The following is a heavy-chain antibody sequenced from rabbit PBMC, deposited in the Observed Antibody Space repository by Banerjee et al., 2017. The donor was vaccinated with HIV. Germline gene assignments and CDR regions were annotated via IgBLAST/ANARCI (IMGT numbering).Heavy chain of an antibody. CDR1: GFSFSSSYY. D-gene: IGHD8-1*01. J-gene: IGHJ4*01. V-gene: IGHV1S40*01. Sequence: QSLEESGGDLVKPGASLTLTCTASGFSFSSSYYMCWVRQAPGKGLEWIACIYAGSGGSTYYASWAKGRFTISKTSSTTVTLQMTSLTAADTATYFCARDPARYVGSNYGYFNLWGQGTLVTVS. CDR3: ARDPARYVGSNYGYFNL. CDR2: IYAGSGGST.